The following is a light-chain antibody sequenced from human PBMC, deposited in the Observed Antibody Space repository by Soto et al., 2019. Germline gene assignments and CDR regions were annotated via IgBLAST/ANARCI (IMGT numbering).Light chain of an antibody. Sequence: EIVLTQSPGTLSLSPGERATLSCRASQSISSSFLAWYQQKPGQAPRLLLHDSSDRATGIPDRFSGWGSGTDCTLTISTVEPEDLAVYFCQQYDGSRSTFGQGTKLEIK. CDR2: DSS. J-gene: IGKJ2*02. CDR1: QSISSSF. CDR3: QQYDGSRST. V-gene: IGKV3-20*01.